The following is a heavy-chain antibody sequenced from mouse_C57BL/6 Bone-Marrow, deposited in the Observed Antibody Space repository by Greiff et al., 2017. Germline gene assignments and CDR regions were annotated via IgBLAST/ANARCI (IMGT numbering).Heavy chain of an antibody. D-gene: IGHD2-4*01. CDR1: GYTFTDYE. J-gene: IGHJ2*01. V-gene: IGHV1-15*01. CDR2: IDPETGGT. Sequence: QVQLQQSGAELVRPGASVTLSCTASGYTFTDYEMHWVKQTPVHGLEWIGAIDPETGGTAYNQKFKGKAILTADKSSSTAYMELRSLTSEDSAVYYCTDDYDNYWGQGTTLTVSS. CDR3: TDDYDNY.